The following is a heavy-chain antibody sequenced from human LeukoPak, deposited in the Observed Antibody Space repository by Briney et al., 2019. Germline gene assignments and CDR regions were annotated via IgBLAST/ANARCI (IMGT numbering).Heavy chain of an antibody. V-gene: IGHV3-64*01. CDR1: GVTFSSYA. Sequence: GGSLRPSCAASGVTFSSYATHWVRQAPGKGLEYVSAISSNGGSTYYANSVKGRFTISRDNSKNTLYLQMGSLRAEDMAVYYCAREKADYYYYYYMDVWGKGTTVTVSS. CDR3: AREKADYYYYYYMDV. J-gene: IGHJ6*03. CDR2: ISSNGGST.